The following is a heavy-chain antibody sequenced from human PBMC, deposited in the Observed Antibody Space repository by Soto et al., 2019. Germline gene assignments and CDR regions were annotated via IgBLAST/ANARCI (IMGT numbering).Heavy chain of an antibody. D-gene: IGHD3-10*01. CDR3: ARAVYPGSRSVYVAAFDY. V-gene: IGHV3-7*04. CDR2: INRDGSKK. CDR1: GVTLSAYW. J-gene: IGHJ4*01. Sequence: EVQLEESGGDLVQPGGSLRLSCAASGVTLSAYWMTWVRQAPGKGLEWVADINRDGSKKSYLDAVRGRFTISRDNVRNSRYLPMDRLRADDAALYYCARAVYPGSRSVYVAAFDYWGQGTLVTVSS.